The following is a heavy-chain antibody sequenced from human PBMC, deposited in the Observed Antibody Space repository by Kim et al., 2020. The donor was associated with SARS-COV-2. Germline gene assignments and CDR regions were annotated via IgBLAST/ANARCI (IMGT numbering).Heavy chain of an antibody. D-gene: IGHD3-22*01. V-gene: IGHV4-61*02. Sequence: SETLSLTCTVSGGSISSGSYYWSWIRQPAGKGLEWIGRIYTSGSTNYNPSLKSRVTISVDTSKNQFSLKLSSVTAADTAVYYCARETYYYDSSGYYYGSRQGYFDYWGQGTLVTVSS. CDR1: GGSISSGSYY. CDR3: ARETYYYDSSGYYYGSRQGYFDY. CDR2: IYTSGST. J-gene: IGHJ4*02.